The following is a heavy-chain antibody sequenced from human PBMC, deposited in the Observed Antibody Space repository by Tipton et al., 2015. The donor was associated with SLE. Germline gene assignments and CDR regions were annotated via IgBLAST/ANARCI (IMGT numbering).Heavy chain of an antibody. CDR1: GGSIISFPFS. CDR2: IFYSGNT. Sequence: TLSLTCTVSGGSIISFPFSCGWFRPPPGKGLEGLGTIFYSGNTFYNPSLKSRVTISGDTSKQQFSLKLKSVTAADTAVYYCARFMISVGVDYWGQGTLVTVSS. D-gene: IGHD3-16*01. V-gene: IGHV4-39*01. J-gene: IGHJ4*02. CDR3: ARFMISVGVDY.